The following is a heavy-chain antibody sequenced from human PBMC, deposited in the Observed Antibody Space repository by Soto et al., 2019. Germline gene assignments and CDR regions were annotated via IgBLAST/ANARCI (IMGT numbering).Heavy chain of an antibody. J-gene: IGHJ5*02. CDR2: INHSGST. D-gene: IGHD2-15*01. CDR3: ARESLEDCSGGSCYPNWFDP. V-gene: IGHV4-34*01. Sequence: PSETLSLTCAVYGGSFSGYYWSWIRQPPGKGLEWIGEINHSGSTNYNPSLKSRVTISVDTSKNQFSLKLSSVTAADTAVYYCARESLEDCSGGSCYPNWFDPWGQGTLVTVSS. CDR1: GGSFSGYY.